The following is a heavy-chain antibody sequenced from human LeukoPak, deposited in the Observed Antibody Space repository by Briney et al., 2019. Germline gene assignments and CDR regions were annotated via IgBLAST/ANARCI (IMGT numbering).Heavy chain of an antibody. CDR2: INHSGST. J-gene: IGHJ4*02. CDR1: GGSFSGYY. Sequence: SETLSLTCAVCGGSFSGYYWSWIRQPPGKGLEWIGEINHSGSTNYNPSLKSRVTISVDTSKNQFSLKLSSVTAADTAVYYCARLVVGATGAGLDYWGQGTLVTVSS. CDR3: ARLVVGATGAGLDY. D-gene: IGHD1-26*01. V-gene: IGHV4-34*01.